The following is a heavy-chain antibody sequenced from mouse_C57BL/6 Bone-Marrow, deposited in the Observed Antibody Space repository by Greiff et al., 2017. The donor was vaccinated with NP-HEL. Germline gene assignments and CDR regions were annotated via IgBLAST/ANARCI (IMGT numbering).Heavy chain of an antibody. CDR1: GYTFTSYW. D-gene: IGHD1-1*01. Sequence: VQLQQPGAELVKPGASVKMSCKASGYTFTSYWITWVKQRPGQGLAWIGDIYPGSGSTNYNEKFKSKATLTVDTSSSTAYMQLSSLTSEDSAVYYCARRTYGSSPAWFAYWGQGTLVTVSA. J-gene: IGHJ3*01. CDR3: ARRTYGSSPAWFAY. V-gene: IGHV1-55*01. CDR2: IYPGSGST.